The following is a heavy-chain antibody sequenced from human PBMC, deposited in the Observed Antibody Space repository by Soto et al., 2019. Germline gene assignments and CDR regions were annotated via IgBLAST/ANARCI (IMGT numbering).Heavy chain of an antibody. J-gene: IGHJ6*02. V-gene: IGHV4-34*01. Sequence: SETLSLTCAVYGGSFSGYYWSWIRQPPGKGLEWIGEINHSGSTNYNPSLKSRVTISVDTSKNQFSLKLSSVTAADTAVYYCARGGAFWSGYPYYYYYGMDVWGQRTTVTVSS. CDR3: ARGGAFWSGYPYYYYYGMDV. CDR1: GGSFSGYY. CDR2: INHSGST. D-gene: IGHD3-3*01.